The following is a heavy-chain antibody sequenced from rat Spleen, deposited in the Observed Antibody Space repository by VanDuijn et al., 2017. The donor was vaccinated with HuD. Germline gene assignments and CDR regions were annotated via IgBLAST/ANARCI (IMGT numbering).Heavy chain of an antibody. J-gene: IGHJ4*01. V-gene: IGHV5-31*01. CDR2: ITHVGGTT. Sequence: EVQLVESGGGLVQPGKSLKLSCVASGFTFNKYWMTWIRQAPGKGLEWIASITHVGGTTFYPDSLKGRFTLSRDDARSTLYLQMDSLRSEDTATYYGARNVMDAWGQGASVTVSS. CDR1: GFTFNKYW. CDR3: ARNVMDA.